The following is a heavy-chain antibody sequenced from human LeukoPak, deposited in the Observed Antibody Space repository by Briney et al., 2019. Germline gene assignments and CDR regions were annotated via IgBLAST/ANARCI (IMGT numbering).Heavy chain of an antibody. V-gene: IGHV3-48*03. J-gene: IGHJ3*02. CDR1: GFTFSSYE. Sequence: GGSLRLSCAASGFTFSSYEMNWVRQAPGKGLEWVSYISSSGSTIYYADSVKGRFTISRDNAKNSLYLQMNSLRAEDTAVYYCARDATGYYPSYHAFDIWGQGTMVTVSS. CDR3: ARDATGYYPSYHAFDI. D-gene: IGHD3-9*01. CDR2: ISSSGSTI.